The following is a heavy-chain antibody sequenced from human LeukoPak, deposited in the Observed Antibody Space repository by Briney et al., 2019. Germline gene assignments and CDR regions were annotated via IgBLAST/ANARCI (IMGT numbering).Heavy chain of an antibody. V-gene: IGHV3-74*01. Sequence: GGSLRLSCAASGFTFSSYAMHWVRQAPGKGLVWVSRIRTDGVVTAYADSVEGRFTVSRDNTKNTVFLQMNSLRAEDTAVYYCARGIGVVIMFSHTAPAEYFQHWGQGTLVTVSS. CDR2: IRTDGVVT. CDR1: GFTFSSYA. CDR3: ARGIGVVIMFSHTAPAEYFQH. D-gene: IGHD3-3*01. J-gene: IGHJ1*01.